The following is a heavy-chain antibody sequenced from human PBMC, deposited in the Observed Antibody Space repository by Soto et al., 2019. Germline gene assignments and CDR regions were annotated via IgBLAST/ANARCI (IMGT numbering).Heavy chain of an antibody. Sequence: RQGTGKGLEWVSSIGIGSSTTYYADSVKGRFTISRDNAKNSLYLQMNSLRVEDTAVYYCVRGDGDYHDGNGYLRRPWGQGT. V-gene: IGHV3-48*01. CDR2: IGIGSSTT. D-gene: IGHD5-18*01. CDR3: VRGDGDYHDGNGYLRRP. J-gene: IGHJ5*02.